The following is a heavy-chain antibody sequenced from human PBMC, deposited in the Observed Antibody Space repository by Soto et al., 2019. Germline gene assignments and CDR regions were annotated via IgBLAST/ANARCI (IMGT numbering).Heavy chain of an antibody. CDR2: MNPNSGNT. CDR3: ARGWNCSGGSCYFYYYYYYMDV. CDR1: GYTFTSYD. J-gene: IGHJ6*03. Sequence: QVQLVQSGAEVKKPGASVKVSCKASGYTFTSYDINWVRQATGQGLEWMGWMNPNSGNTGYAQKLQGRVTMTRNTSISTAYMELSSLRSEDTAVYYCARGWNCSGGSCYFYYYYYYMDVWGKGTTVTVSS. V-gene: IGHV1-8*01. D-gene: IGHD2-15*01.